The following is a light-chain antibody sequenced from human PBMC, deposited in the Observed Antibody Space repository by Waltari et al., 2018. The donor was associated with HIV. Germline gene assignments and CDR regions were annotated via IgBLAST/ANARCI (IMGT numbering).Light chain of an antibody. V-gene: IGLV1-40*01. Sequence: QSVLTQPPSVSSAPGRKVTISSTGSSADIGPGHDSSCSQQCPGTAPKVLIYGNTNRPSGVPDRFAGSKSGNSASLAITGLQADDEADYYCQSYDSSLNGWVFGGGTKLTV. CDR1: SADIGPGHD. CDR3: QSYDSSLNGWV. J-gene: IGLJ3*02. CDR2: GNT.